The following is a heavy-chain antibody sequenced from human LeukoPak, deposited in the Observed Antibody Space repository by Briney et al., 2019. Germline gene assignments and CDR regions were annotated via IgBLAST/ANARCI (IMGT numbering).Heavy chain of an antibody. CDR1: GFTFSSYA. Sequence: GGSLRLSCAASGFTFSSYAMTWVRQAPGRGLEWVSAISGNGVSTYYADSVKGRFTISRDYSENTLYLQMNSLRAEDTAVYYCAKDLYSGWNTNYYSYYMDVWGKGTTVTVSS. V-gene: IGHV3-23*01. D-gene: IGHD6-19*01. CDR2: ISGNGVST. CDR3: AKDLYSGWNTNYYSYYMDV. J-gene: IGHJ6*03.